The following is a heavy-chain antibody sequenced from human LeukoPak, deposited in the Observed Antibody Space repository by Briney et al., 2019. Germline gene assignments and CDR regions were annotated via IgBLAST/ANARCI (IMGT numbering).Heavy chain of an antibody. CDR2: IYSGGST. D-gene: IGHD1-26*01. CDR1: GFTVSSNY. CDR3: VREVTSGSFDY. J-gene: IGHJ4*02. V-gene: IGHV3-53*01. Sequence: GGSLRLSCAASGFTVSSNYMSWVRQAPGKGLEWVSVIYSGGSTYYADSVKGRFTISRDNSKNTLYLQMNSLRAEDTAVYYCVREVTSGSFDYWGQGTLVTVSS.